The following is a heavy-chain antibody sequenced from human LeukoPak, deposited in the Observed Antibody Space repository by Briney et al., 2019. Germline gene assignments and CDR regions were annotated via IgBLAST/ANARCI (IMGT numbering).Heavy chain of an antibody. CDR2: ISWNSGSI. D-gene: IGHD3-22*01. CDR1: GFTFSSYA. J-gene: IGHJ3*02. V-gene: IGHV3-9*03. Sequence: LAGGSLRLSCAASGFTFSSYAMPWVRQAPGKGLEWVSGISWNSGSIGYADSVKGRFTISRDNAKNSLYLQMNSLRAEDMALYYCAKDIDSSGYYLGAFDIWGQGTMVTVSS. CDR3: AKDIDSSGYYLGAFDI.